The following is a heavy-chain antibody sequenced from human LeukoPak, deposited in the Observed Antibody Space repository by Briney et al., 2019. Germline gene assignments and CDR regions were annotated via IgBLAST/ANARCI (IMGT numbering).Heavy chain of an antibody. Sequence: GGSLRLSCAASGFTFSSYEMNWVRQAPGKGLEWVSYISSSGSTIYYADSVKGRFTISRDNAKNSLYLQMNSLRAEDTAVYYCASLRGYSYGSFDYWGQGTLVTVSS. D-gene: IGHD5-18*01. CDR1: GFTFSSYE. CDR3: ASLRGYSYGSFDY. CDR2: ISSSGSTI. J-gene: IGHJ4*02. V-gene: IGHV3-48*03.